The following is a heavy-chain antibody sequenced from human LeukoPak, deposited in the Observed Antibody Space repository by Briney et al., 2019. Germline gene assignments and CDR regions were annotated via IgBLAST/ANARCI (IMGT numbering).Heavy chain of an antibody. CDR2: ISSSSSTI. CDR1: GFTFSSYS. Sequence: GGSLRLSCAASGFTFSSYSMNWVRQAPGKGLEWVSYISSSSSTIYYADSVKGRFTISRDDSQNIVYLQMDSLRVEDTALYYCTTRLRNHFDYWGQGTQVTVSS. CDR3: TTRLRNHFDY. D-gene: IGHD5-12*01. J-gene: IGHJ4*02. V-gene: IGHV3-48*01.